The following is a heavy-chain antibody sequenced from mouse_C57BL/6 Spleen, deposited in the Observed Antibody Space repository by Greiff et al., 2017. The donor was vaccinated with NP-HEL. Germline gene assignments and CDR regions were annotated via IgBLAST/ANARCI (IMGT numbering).Heavy chain of an antibody. Sequence: QVHVKQSGPELVKPGASVKISCKASGYAFSSSWMNWVKQRPGKGLEWIGRIYPGDGDTNYNGKFKGKATLTADKSSSTAYMQLSSLTSADSAVYLCARTVYYGNYYFDYWGQGTTLTVSS. J-gene: IGHJ2*01. CDR1: GYAFSSSW. CDR3: ARTVYYGNYYFDY. CDR2: IYPGDGDT. D-gene: IGHD2-1*01. V-gene: IGHV1-82*01.